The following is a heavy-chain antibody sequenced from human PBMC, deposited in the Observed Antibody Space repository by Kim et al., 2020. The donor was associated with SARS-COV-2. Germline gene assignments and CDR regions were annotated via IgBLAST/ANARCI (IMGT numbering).Heavy chain of an antibody. CDR2: IYYTGKT. CDR1: GGSIRTYY. D-gene: IGHD3-9*01. J-gene: IGHJ4*02. CDR3: ARSYYDVLTAYYYFDY. Sequence: SETLSLTCRVSGGSIRTYYWSWIRQPPGGGLEWIGSIYYTGKTNYNPSLKSLVTISIDTSKNQFSLTLNSVTTADTAVYYCARSYYDVLTAYYYFDYWGQGALVTVSS. V-gene: IGHV4-59*01.